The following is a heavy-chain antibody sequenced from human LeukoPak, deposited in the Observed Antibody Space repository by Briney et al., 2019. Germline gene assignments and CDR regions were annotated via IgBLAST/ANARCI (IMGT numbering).Heavy chain of an antibody. V-gene: IGHV4-34*01. CDR1: SGVLSGHY. CDR2: ITHSGSP. J-gene: IGHJ2*01. CDR3: ARGVDL. Sequence: SETLFLPCGVSSGVLSGHYWRWIRQTPGGGLEWLGEITHSGSPNYNPSLKSRVTISGDTSKKQFSLNLKSVTAADTGVYYCARGVDLWGRGTPVTVSS.